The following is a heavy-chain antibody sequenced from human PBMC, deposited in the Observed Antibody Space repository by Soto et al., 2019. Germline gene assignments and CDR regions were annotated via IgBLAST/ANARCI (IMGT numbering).Heavy chain of an antibody. CDR3: ARAASYCSSTSCYYFDY. CDR2: ISPGGGST. Sequence: ASVKVSCKASGYIFTTYHFHWVRQAPGQGLEWMGAISPGGGSTTYPQKFQGRVTMTRDTSISTAYMELSRLRSDDTAVYYCARAASYCSSTSCYYFDYWGQGTLVTVSS. V-gene: IGHV1-2*02. CDR1: GYIFTTYH. D-gene: IGHD2-2*01. J-gene: IGHJ4*02.